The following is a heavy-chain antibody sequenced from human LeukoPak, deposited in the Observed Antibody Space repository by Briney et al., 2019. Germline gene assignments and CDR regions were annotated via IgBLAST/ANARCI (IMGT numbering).Heavy chain of an antibody. CDR3: ATGSGSYPWDHYYYYGMDV. V-gene: IGHV1-2*04. J-gene: IGHJ6*02. CDR2: INPNSGGT. CDR1: GYTFTGYY. D-gene: IGHD3-10*01. Sequence: ASVKVSCKASGYTFTGYYMHWVRQAPGQGLEWMGRINPNSGGTNYAQKFQGWVTMTRDTSISTAYMELSRLRSDDTAVYYCATGSGSYPWDHYYYYGMDVWGQGTTVTVSS.